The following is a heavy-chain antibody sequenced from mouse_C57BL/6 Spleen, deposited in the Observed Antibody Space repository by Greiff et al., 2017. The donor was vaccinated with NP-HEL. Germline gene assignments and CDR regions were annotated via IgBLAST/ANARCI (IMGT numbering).Heavy chain of an antibody. D-gene: IGHD1-1*01. CDR1: GYTFTSYW. CDR3: ARSQKSYAWFAY. V-gene: IGHV1-55*01. CDR2: IYPGSGST. Sequence: VQLQQSGAELVKPGASVKMSCKASGYTFTSYWITWVKQRPGQGLEWIGDIYPGSGSTNYNEKFKSKATLTVDTSSSTAYMQRSSLTSEDSAVYYCARSQKSYAWFAYWGQGTLVTVSA. J-gene: IGHJ3*01.